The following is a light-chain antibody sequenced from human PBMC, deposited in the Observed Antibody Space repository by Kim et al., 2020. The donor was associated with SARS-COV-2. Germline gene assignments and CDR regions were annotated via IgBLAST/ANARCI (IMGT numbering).Light chain of an antibody. V-gene: IGLV3-1*01. J-gene: IGLJ7*01. CDR3: QAWDSRAV. Sequence: VSGSPGQTASITCSGDKLGDKYACWYQQKPGQSPVLVIYQDSKRPSGIPERFSGSNSGNTATLTISGTQAMDEADYYCQAWDSRAVFGGGTQLTVL. CDR1: KLGDKY. CDR2: QDS.